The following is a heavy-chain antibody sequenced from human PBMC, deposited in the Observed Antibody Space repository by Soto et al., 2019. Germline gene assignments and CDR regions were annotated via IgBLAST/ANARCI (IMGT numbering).Heavy chain of an antibody. J-gene: IGHJ5*02. CDR1: GGSISSGGYS. V-gene: IGHV4-30-2*01. CDR2: IYHSGST. D-gene: IGHD2-15*01. Sequence: PSETLSLTCAVSGGSISSGGYSWSWIRQPPGKGLEWIGYIYHSGSTYYNPSLKSRVTISVDRSKNQFSLKLSSVTAADTAVYYCARVPVYCSGGSCYSWFDPWGQGTLVTVPS. CDR3: ARVPVYCSGGSCYSWFDP.